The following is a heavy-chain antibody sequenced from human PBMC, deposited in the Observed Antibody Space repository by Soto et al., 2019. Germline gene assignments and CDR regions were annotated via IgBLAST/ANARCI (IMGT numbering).Heavy chain of an antibody. CDR3: ARDPQLIYDIGFDP. Sequence: GSLRLSCAASGFTVIDYYMSWIRQAPGKGLEWVSYISSSGSTIYYADSVKGRFTISRDNAKNSLYLQMNSLRAEDTAVYYCARDPQLIYDIGFDPWGQGTLVTVSS. CDR1: GFTVIDYY. CDR2: ISSSGSTI. V-gene: IGHV3-11*01. J-gene: IGHJ5*02. D-gene: IGHD3-9*01.